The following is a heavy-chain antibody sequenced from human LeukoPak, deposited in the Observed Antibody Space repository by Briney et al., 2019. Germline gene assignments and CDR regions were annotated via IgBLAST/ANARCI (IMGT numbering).Heavy chain of an antibody. CDR3: ATESSAALDY. V-gene: IGHV3-69-1*01. CDR1: GFSFSSKF. D-gene: IGHD6-13*01. CDR2: IDTGGYT. Sequence: PGGSLRRSCATSGFSFSSKFLNWVRQAPGKGLQYVSSIDTGGYTYYADSVKGRFTISRDNAKNSLYLQMNSLRSEDTSVYFCATESSAALDYWGQGTLVTVSS. J-gene: IGHJ4*02.